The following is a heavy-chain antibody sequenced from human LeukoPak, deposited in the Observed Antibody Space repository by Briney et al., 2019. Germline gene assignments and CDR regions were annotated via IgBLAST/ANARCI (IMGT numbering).Heavy chain of an antibody. CDR1: GGSISSYY. CDR3: ARGSGAGITMIVVVIMGLRAFDI. Sequence: NPSETLSLTCTVSGGSISSYYWSWIRQPPGKGLEWIGYIYYSGSTNYNPSLKSRVTISVDTSKNQFSLKLSSVTAADTAVYYCARGSGAGITMIVVVIMGLRAFDIWGQGTMVTVSS. J-gene: IGHJ3*02. D-gene: IGHD3-22*01. CDR2: IYYSGST. V-gene: IGHV4-59*12.